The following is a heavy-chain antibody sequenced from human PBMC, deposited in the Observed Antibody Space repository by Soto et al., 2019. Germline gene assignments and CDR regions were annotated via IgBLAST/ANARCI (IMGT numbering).Heavy chain of an antibody. V-gene: IGHV1-3*01. CDR2: INAGNGNT. Sequence: GAPVKGSCKGSWYTLTNHCMYLGRPAPGQRVEWMGWINAGNGNTKYSQKFQGRVTITRDTSASTAYMELSSLRSEDTAVYYCARDSSSWYHWFEPWGQGTLVTVSS. D-gene: IGHD6-13*01. CDR1: WYTLTNHC. J-gene: IGHJ5*02. CDR3: ARDSSSWYHWFEP.